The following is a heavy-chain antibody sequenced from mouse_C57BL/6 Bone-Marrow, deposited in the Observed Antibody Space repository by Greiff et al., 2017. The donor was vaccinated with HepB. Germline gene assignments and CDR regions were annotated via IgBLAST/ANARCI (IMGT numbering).Heavy chain of an antibody. J-gene: IGHJ4*01. V-gene: IGHV10-3*01. CDR3: VRESITTVVATDYYAMDY. D-gene: IGHD1-1*01. CDR2: IRSKSSNYAT. Sequence: EVKLVESGGGLVQPKGSLKLSCAASGFTFNTYAMHWVRQAPGKGLEWVARIRSKSSNYATYYADSVKDRFTISRDDSQSMLYLQMNNLKTEDTAMYYCVRESITTVVATDYYAMDYWGQGTSVTVSS. CDR1: GFTFNTYA.